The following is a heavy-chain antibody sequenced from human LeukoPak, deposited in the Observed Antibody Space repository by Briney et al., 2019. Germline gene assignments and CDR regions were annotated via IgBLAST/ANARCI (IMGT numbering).Heavy chain of an antibody. V-gene: IGHV3-48*02. J-gene: IGHJ4*02. CDR3: ARRGYCSADDCFPFDY. CDR2: ISGNSVTI. CDR1: GFTFSSNS. Sequence: GGSLRLSCAASGFTFSSNSMSWVRQAPGKGLEWVSYISGNSVTIYYADSVKGRFTISRDNAKNSLFLQMNSLTDEDTALYYCARRGYCSADDCFPFDYWGQGSLVTVSS. D-gene: IGHD2-15*01.